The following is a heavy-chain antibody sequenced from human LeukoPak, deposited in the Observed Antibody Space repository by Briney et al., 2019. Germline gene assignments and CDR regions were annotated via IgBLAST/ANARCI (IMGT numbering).Heavy chain of an antibody. Sequence: SETLSLTCTVSDGSISSSSHYWGWIRQPPGKGLEWIGSIYYSGSTYYNPSLKSRVTISVDTSKSEFSLNLSSMTAADTAVYYCARDVSNPWGQGTMVTVSS. CDR2: IYYSGST. J-gene: IGHJ3*01. CDR3: ARDVSNP. CDR1: DGSISSSSHY. V-gene: IGHV4-39*01.